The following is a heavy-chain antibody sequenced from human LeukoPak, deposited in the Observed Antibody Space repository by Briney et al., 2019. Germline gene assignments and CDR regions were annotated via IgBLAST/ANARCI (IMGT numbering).Heavy chain of an antibody. D-gene: IGHD6-19*01. CDR3: ARHAYTSGWNSYYFDY. V-gene: IGHV4-59*08. Sequence: SETLSLTCTVFGGSISSYYWSWIRQPAGKGLEWIGYIYNSGSTNYNPSLKSRVTISADTSKNQFSLKLSSVTAADTAVYYCARHAYTSGWNSYYFDYWAQGTLVTVSS. CDR2: IYNSGST. CDR1: GGSISSYY. J-gene: IGHJ4*02.